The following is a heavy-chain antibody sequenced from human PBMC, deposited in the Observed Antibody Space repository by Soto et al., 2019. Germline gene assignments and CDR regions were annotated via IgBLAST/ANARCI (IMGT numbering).Heavy chain of an antibody. CDR3: ARDQGVVMGGLGVRPTYYYYGMDV. CDR2: ISAYNGNT. CDR1: GYTFTSYG. D-gene: IGHD3-3*01. V-gene: IGHV1-18*01. Sequence: ASVKVSCKASGYTFTSYGISWVRQAPGQGLEWMGWISAYNGNTNYAQKLQGRVTMTTDTSTSTAYMELRSLRSDDTAVYYCARDQGVVMGGLGVRPTYYYYGMDVWGQGTTVTVSS. J-gene: IGHJ6*02.